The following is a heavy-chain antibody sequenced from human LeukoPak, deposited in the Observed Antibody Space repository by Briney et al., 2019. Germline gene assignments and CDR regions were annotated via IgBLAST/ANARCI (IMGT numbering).Heavy chain of an antibody. J-gene: IGHJ4*02. V-gene: IGHV4-34*01. CDR2: INHSGYT. CDR1: GVSFDDYY. D-gene: IGHD4-17*01. CDR3: TRMTTGHDY. Sequence: SETLSLTCAVSGVSFDDYYWAWVRQTPGKGLEWIGEINHSGYTNDGPSLKSRVTLSIDTSRKQFSLNLRSVTVADAGTYYCTRMTTGHDYWSQGTLVTVSS.